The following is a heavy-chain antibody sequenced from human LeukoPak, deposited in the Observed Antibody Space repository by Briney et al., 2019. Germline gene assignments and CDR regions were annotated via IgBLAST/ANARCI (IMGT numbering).Heavy chain of an antibody. V-gene: IGHV1-18*04. CDR3: AREACRGDQHFDY. CDR1: GYTFTSYG. CDR2: ISAYNGNT. D-gene: IGHD5-12*01. Sequence: ASVKVSCKASGYTFTSYGISWVRQAPGQGLEWMGWISAYNGNTNYAQKLQGRVTMTTDTSTSTACMELRSLRSDDTAVYYCAREACRGDQHFDYWGQGTLVTVSS. J-gene: IGHJ4*02.